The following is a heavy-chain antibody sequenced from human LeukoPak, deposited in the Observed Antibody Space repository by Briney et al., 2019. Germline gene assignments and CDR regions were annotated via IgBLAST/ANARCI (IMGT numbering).Heavy chain of an antibody. J-gene: IGHJ4*02. CDR3: ARDSVYSSSPDYFDY. CDR1: GFTFSSYW. D-gene: IGHD6-6*01. CDR2: IKQDGSEK. V-gene: IGHV3-7*01. Sequence: GGSLRLSCAPSGFTFSSYWMTWVRQAPGKGLEWVANIKQDGSEKYHVDSVKGRFTISRDNAKNSLFLQMNSLKAEDTAVYYCARDSVYSSSPDYFDYWGQGTLVTVSS.